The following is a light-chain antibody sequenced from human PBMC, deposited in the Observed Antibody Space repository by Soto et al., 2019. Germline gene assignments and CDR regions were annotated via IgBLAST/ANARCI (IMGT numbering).Light chain of an antibody. J-gene: IGKJ4*01. Sequence: EIVLTQTPATLSLSPGERATLSCRASQSVSTCLAWYQQRPGQAPRIVIYDASNRATGIPTRFSGSGSGTDFTLTISSLEPEDFAVYYCQQRSNWPPLTFGGGTKVEIK. CDR1: QSVSTC. V-gene: IGKV3-11*01. CDR3: QQRSNWPPLT. CDR2: DAS.